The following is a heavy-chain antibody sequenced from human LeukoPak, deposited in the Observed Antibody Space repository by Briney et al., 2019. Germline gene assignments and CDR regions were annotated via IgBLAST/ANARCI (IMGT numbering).Heavy chain of an antibody. J-gene: IGHJ6*02. CDR3: AKPGYFYYYGLDV. CDR1: KSNLNSYW. CDR2: VSGSDDRT. Sequence: GGSLRLSCAASKSNLNSYWMNWVRQAPGKGLEWVSAVSGSDDRTYYADSVKGRFTISRDTFKNTLYLQMNSLKAEDTAVYFCAKPGYFYYYGLDVWGQGTTVTVSS. V-gene: IGHV3-23*01.